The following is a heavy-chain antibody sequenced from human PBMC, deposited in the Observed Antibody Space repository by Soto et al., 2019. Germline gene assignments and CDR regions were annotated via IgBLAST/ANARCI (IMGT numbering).Heavy chain of an antibody. CDR1: GFTVSSNY. D-gene: IGHD3-9*01. J-gene: IGHJ3*02. Sequence: LGLSCAASGFTVSSNYMSWVRQAPVKGLEWVSVIYSGGSTYYADSVKGRFTISRDNSKNTLYLQMNSLRAEDTAVYYCARDYDILTGAPNAFDIWGQGTMVTVSS. CDR3: ARDYDILTGAPNAFDI. V-gene: IGHV3-53*01. CDR2: IYSGGST.